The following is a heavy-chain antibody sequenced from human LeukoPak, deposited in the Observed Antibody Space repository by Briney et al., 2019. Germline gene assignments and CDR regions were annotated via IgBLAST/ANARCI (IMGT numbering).Heavy chain of an antibody. D-gene: IGHD3-22*01. CDR2: ISGSGGST. V-gene: IGHV3-23*01. CDR1: GFTFSSYA. CDR3: AKDEWYYYDSSGPAGDY. Sequence: PGGSLRLSCPASGFTFSSYAMSWVRQAPGKGLEWVSAISGSGGSTYYADSVKGRFTISRDNSKNTLYLQMNSLRAEDTAVYYCAKDEWYYYDSSGPAGDYWGQGTLVTVSS. J-gene: IGHJ4*02.